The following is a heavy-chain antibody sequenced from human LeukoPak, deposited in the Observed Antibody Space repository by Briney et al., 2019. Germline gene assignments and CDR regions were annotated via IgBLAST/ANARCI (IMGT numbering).Heavy chain of an antibody. V-gene: IGHV4-31*03. CDR1: GGSISGGGYY. D-gene: IGHD6-13*01. J-gene: IGHJ4*02. CDR2: IYYSGST. CDR3: ARAQAAAGNSLDY. Sequence: SSETLSLTCTVSGGSISGGGYYWSWIRQHPGKGLEWIGYIYYSGSTYYNPSLKSRVTISVDTSKNQFSLKLSSVTAADTAVYYCARAQAAAGNSLDYWGQGTLVTVSS.